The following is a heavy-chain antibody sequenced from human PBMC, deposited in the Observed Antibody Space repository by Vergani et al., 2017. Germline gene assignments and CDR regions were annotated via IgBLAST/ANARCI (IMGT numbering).Heavy chain of an antibody. J-gene: IGHJ6*04. D-gene: IGHD4-17*01. V-gene: IGHV1-69-2*01. CDR2: VDPEDGET. CDR1: GYTFTDHY. Sequence: EVQLVQSGAEVKKPGATMKISCKVSGYTFTDHYMHWVKQAPGKGLEWMGLVDPEDGETIYAEKFKGRVTIAADTSTDTAHLELSSLRSEHTAVYYCATPQTVTTGGMEVWVEGTTVIVSS. CDR3: ATPQTVTTGGMEV.